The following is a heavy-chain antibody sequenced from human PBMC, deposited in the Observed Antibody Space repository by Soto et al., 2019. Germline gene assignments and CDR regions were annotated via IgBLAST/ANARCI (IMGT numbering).Heavy chain of an antibody. CDR3: ARMESFGSLNWFDP. J-gene: IGHJ5*02. D-gene: IGHD5-18*01. CDR2: MNPGSGDT. V-gene: IGHV1-8*01. Sequence: ASVKVSCKASGYTFTNNNVSWVRQATGQGLEWMGWMNPGSGDTGYAQKFQGRVTMTRDISIATAYMELTSLTSEDTAIYYCARMESFGSLNWFDPWGQGTLVTVSS. CDR1: GYTFTNNN.